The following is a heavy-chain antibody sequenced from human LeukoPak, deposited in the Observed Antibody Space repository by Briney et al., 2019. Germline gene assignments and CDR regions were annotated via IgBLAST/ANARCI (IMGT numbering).Heavy chain of an antibody. CDR3: ASGYSGYDLNY. Sequence: ASVKVSCKTSDFRDYYMNWVRQAPGQGLEWLGWINPKSGDTDYVQKFQGRFTMTRDTSINTAYMELSGLKPDDTAIYYCASGYSGYDLNYWGQGTQVTVSS. J-gene: IGHJ4*02. V-gene: IGHV1-2*02. CDR2: INPKSGDT. CDR1: DFRDYY. D-gene: IGHD5-12*01.